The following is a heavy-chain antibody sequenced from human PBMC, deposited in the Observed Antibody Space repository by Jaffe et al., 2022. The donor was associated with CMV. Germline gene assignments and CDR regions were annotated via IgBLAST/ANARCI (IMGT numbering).Heavy chain of an antibody. D-gene: IGHD6-19*01. CDR1: GFIFDDYA. J-gene: IGHJ4*02. V-gene: IGHV3-9*01. CDR3: AKSTDSYLEVAADYYFDF. Sequence: DVNLVESGGGLGQPGRSLRLSCVASGFIFDDYALHWVRQAPGKGLEWVAGVSWNSGTIGYADSVKGRFTISRDNAKNSVYLQMNGLRPEDTAFYYCAKSTDSYLEVAADYYFDFWGQGTLVTVSS. CDR2: VSWNSGTI.